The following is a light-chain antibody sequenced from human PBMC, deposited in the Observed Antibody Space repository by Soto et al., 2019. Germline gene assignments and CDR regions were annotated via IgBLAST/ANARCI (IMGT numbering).Light chain of an antibody. CDR2: LHSDGSH. CDR3: QTWGTGIRV. CDR1: SGHSSYT. V-gene: IGLV4-69*01. J-gene: IGLJ3*02. Sequence: QLVLTQSPSASASLGASVKLTCTLSSGHSSYTIAWHQQQPEKGPRYLMKLHSDGSHSKGDGIPDRFSGSSSGSERFLTISSLQSGDEADCYCQTWGTGIRVFGGGTKLTVL.